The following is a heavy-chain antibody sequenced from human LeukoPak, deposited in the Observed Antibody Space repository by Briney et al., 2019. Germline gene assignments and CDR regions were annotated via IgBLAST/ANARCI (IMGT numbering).Heavy chain of an antibody. CDR3: AIMHGYYDGSGYWVQ. Sequence: PGRSLRLSCAASGFTFSSYAMSWVRQAPGKGLEWVSFISPSAERTSNAASVEGRVTISRDNPRNTLYLQMNSLRDEDTAVYYCAIMHGYYDGSGYWVQWGQGTLVTASS. V-gene: IGHV3-23*01. D-gene: IGHD3-22*01. J-gene: IGHJ4*02. CDR1: GFTFSSYA. CDR2: ISPSAERT.